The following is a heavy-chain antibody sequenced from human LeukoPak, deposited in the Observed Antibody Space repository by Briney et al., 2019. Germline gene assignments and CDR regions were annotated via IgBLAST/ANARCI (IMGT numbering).Heavy chain of an antibody. J-gene: IGHJ5*02. Sequence: GGSLRLSCAASGFTLSSYEMSCVRQAPGKGLEWVSYISDSGRTIFYRDSVKGRLTISRDNANNSLYLQMTSLRVEDTAIYYCARAATGMFDPWGQGTLVTVSS. CDR2: ISDSGRTI. CDR3: ARAATGMFDP. CDR1: GFTLSSYE. V-gene: IGHV3-48*03.